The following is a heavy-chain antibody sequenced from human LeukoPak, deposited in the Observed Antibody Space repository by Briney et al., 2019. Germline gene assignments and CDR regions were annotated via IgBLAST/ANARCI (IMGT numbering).Heavy chain of an antibody. V-gene: IGHV3-23*01. CDR3: AKEGSIMITFGGVIAHWYFDL. J-gene: IGHJ2*01. CDR1: GVTFSFSSYA. CDR2: ISGSGGGT. Sequence: GGSLRLSCAASGVTFSFSSYAMSWVRQAPGKGLEWVSAISGSGGGTYYADSVKGLFTISRDNSKNTLYLQMNSLRAEDTAVYYCAKEGSIMITFGGVIAHWYFDLWGRGTLVTVSS. D-gene: IGHD3-16*02.